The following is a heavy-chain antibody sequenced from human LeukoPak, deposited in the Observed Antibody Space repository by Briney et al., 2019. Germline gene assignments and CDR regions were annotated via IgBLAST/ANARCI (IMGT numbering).Heavy chain of an antibody. V-gene: IGHV3-30*18. CDR1: GFTFSSYG. J-gene: IGHJ6*02. CDR3: AKSVRYCSSTSCAGISYYYYGMDV. CDR2: ISYDGSNK. D-gene: IGHD2-2*01. Sequence: GRSLRLSCAASGFTFSSYGMHWVRQAPGKGLEWVAVISYDGSNKYYADSVKGRFTISRDNSKNTLYLQMNSLRAEDTAVYYCAKSVRYCSSTSCAGISYYYYGMDVWGQGTTVTVSS.